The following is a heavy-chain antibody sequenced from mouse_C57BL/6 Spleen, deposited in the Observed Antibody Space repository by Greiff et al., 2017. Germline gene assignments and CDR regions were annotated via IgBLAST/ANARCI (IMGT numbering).Heavy chain of an antibody. V-gene: IGHV5-4*01. J-gene: IGHJ2*01. CDR3: ARDDGYFFDY. Sequence: EVNVVESGGGLVKPGGSLKLSCAASGFTFSSYAMSWVRQTPEKRLEWVATISDGGSYTDYPDNVKGRFTISRDNAKNDLYLQMSHLKSEDTAMYYCARDDGYFFDYWGQGTTLTVSS. CDR2: ISDGGSYT. CDR1: GFTFSSYA. D-gene: IGHD2-3*01.